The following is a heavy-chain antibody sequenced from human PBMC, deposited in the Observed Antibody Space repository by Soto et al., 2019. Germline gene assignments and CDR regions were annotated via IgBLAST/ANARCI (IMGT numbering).Heavy chain of an antibody. Sequence: QVQLQESGPGLVKPSETLSLTCTVSGASISVYSWSWIRQPPGKGLEWIGYIYYSGSTNYNPSLKSRDAVSVDTSKNQFSLKLSSVTAADTAVYYCARSTDSSGWRFDYWGQGTLVTVSS. J-gene: IGHJ4*02. CDR2: IYYSGST. CDR1: GASISVYS. CDR3: ARSTDSSGWRFDY. V-gene: IGHV4-59*01. D-gene: IGHD6-19*01.